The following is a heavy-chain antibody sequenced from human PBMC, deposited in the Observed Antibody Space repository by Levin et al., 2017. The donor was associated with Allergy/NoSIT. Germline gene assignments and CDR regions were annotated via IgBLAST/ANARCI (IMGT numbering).Heavy chain of an antibody. Sequence: LSLTCAASGFPFSSSAMHWVRQAPGKGLEWVAVISYDGSNEYYADSVKGRFTISRDNSKNTLSLQMNNLRPEDTALYYCAREPYFYYFYYTMDVWGQGTTVTVSS. CDR3: AREPYFYYFYYTMDV. J-gene: IGHJ6*02. D-gene: IGHD3-10*01. CDR2: ISYDGSNE. V-gene: IGHV3-30-3*01. CDR1: GFPFSSSA.